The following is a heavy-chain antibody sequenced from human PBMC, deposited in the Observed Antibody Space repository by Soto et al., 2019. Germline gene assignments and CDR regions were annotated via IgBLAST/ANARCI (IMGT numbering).Heavy chain of an antibody. CDR2: INAGNGNT. J-gene: IGHJ6*03. D-gene: IGHD2-15*01. V-gene: IGHV1-3*01. CDR3: ARDGGCSGGSCYVVSYYYYYSMDV. CDR1: GYTFTSYA. Sequence: QVQLVQSGAEVKKPGASVKVSCKASGYTFTSYAMHWVRQAPGQRLEWMGWINAGNGNTKYSQKFQGRVTITRDTSASTAYMELSSLRSEDTAVYYCARDGGCSGGSCYVVSYYYYYSMDVWGKGTTVTVSS.